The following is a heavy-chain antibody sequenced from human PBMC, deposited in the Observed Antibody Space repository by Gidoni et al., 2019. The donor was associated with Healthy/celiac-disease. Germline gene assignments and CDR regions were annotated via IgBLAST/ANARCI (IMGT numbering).Heavy chain of an antibody. CDR3: ARVYGGSIYYYYYGMDV. J-gene: IGHJ6*02. V-gene: IGHV1-69*01. CDR1: GGTFSSYA. CDR2: IIPIFGTA. D-gene: IGHD1-26*01. Sequence: QVQLVQSGAAVKKPGSSVNVSCTASGGTFSSYAISWVRQAPGQGLEWMGGIIPIFGTANYAQKFQGRVTITADESTSTAYMELSSRRSEDTAVYYCARVYGGSIYYYYYGMDVWGQGTTVTVSS.